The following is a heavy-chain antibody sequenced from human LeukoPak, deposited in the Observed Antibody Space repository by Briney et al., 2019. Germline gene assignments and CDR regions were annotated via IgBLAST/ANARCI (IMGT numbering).Heavy chain of an antibody. CDR3: ARVCSGGSCYSSPGYFQH. D-gene: IGHD2-15*01. J-gene: IGHJ1*01. V-gene: IGHV4-30-2*01. Sequence: PSQTLSLTCAVSGCSINSGGYSWSWIRQPPGKGLEWIAYIYYSGSPYYNPSLKSRVTISVDTSKNQFSLKLSSVTAADTDVYYCARVCSGGSCYSSPGYFQHWGQGTLVTVSS. CDR1: GCSINSGGYS. CDR2: IYYSGSP.